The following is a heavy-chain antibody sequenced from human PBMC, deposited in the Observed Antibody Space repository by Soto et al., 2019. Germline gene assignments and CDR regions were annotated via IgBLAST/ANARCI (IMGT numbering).Heavy chain of an antibody. Sequence: GESLKISCKGSGYSFTSYWIGWVRQMPGKGLEWMGIIYPGDSDTRYSPSFQGQVTISADKSISTAYLQWSSLKASDTAMYYCARHGSYDFWSGYSEPNWFDPWGQGTLVTVSS. CDR2: IYPGDSDT. CDR3: ARHGSYDFWSGYSEPNWFDP. J-gene: IGHJ5*02. CDR1: GYSFTSYW. V-gene: IGHV5-51*01. D-gene: IGHD3-3*01.